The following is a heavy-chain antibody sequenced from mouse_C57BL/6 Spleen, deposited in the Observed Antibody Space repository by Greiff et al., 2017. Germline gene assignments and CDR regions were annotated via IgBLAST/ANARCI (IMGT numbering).Heavy chain of an antibody. J-gene: IGHJ3*01. Sequence: VQLQQSGAELVRPGASVKLSCTASGFNIKDYYMHWVEQRPEQGLEWIGRIDPEDGDTEYAPKFQGKATMTADTSSNTAYLQLSSLTSEDTAVYYCTTYYGSSPWFADWGQGTLVTVSA. D-gene: IGHD1-1*01. V-gene: IGHV14-1*01. CDR3: TTYYGSSPWFAD. CDR2: IDPEDGDT. CDR1: GFNIKDYY.